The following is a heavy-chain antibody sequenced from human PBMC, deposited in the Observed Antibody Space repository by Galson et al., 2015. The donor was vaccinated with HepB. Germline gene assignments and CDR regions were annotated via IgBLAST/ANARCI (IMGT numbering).Heavy chain of an antibody. Sequence: SETLSLTCTVSGDSISNYYWTWIRQPPGKGLEWIGYVYYTGSTNYNPSLKSRVTISVDTSKNQISLRLSAVTAADTAVYYCARDRRTGDFDYRGQGTLVTVSS. CDR2: VYYTGST. D-gene: IGHD7-27*01. CDR3: ARDRRTGDFDY. V-gene: IGHV4-59*01. CDR1: GDSISNYY. J-gene: IGHJ4*02.